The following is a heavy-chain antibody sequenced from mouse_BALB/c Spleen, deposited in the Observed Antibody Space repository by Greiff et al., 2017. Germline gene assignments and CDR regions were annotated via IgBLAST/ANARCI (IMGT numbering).Heavy chain of an antibody. CDR1: GYSITSGYY. Sequence: DVKLQESGPGLVKPSQSLSLTCSVTGYSITSGYYWNWIRQFPGNKLEWMGYISYDGSNNYNPSLKNRISITRDTSKNQFFLKLNSVTTEDTATYYCAYDYDVRYAMDYWGQGTSVTVSA. CDR3: AYDYDVRYAMDY. J-gene: IGHJ4*01. D-gene: IGHD2-4*01. CDR2: ISYDGSN. V-gene: IGHV3-6*02.